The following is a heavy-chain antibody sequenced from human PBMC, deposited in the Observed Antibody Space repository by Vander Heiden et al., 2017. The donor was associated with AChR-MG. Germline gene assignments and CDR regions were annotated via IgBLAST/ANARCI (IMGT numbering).Heavy chain of an antibody. J-gene: IGHJ4*02. D-gene: IGHD4-17*01. Sequence: EVPLVQSGAEVKKPGATVKISCQASGYTFPDYSMHWVQQAPGKGLEWMGLVDPEDGETIYAEKFQGRVTITADTSTDTAYMELSSLRSEDTAVYYCATVTTVTAGDDYWGQGTLVTVSS. V-gene: IGHV1-69-2*01. CDR3: ATVTTVTAGDDY. CDR1: GYTFPDYS. CDR2: VDPEDGET.